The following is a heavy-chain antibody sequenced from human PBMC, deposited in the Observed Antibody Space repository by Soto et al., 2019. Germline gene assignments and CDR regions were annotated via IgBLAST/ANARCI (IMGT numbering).Heavy chain of an antibody. V-gene: IGHV3-30-3*01. J-gene: IGHJ6*02. CDR1: GFTFNIYA. D-gene: IGHD4-17*01. Sequence: GGSLGHSCAASGFTFNIYALHWVRQAPGKGLEWVAVISCDGTKKYYSDSVKGRFTISRDNFKNTLYLQMNNLRVEDAALYFCAREDDYGYRYIDYGLDVWGQGTTVTVSS. CDR3: AREDDYGYRYIDYGLDV. CDR2: ISCDGTKK.